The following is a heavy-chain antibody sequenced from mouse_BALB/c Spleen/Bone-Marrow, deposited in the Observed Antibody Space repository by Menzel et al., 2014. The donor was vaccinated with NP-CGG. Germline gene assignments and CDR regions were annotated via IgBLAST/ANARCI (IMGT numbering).Heavy chain of an antibody. CDR1: GYTFTSSW. J-gene: IGHJ2*01. CDR2: IHPNSGNT. D-gene: IGHD2-14*01. CDR3: ARRHRCAYYFDY. Sequence: QVQLKQSGSVLVRPGASVKLSCKASGYTFTSSWLHWAKQRPGQGLEWIGEIHPNSGNTNYNEKFKGKATLTVDTSSSTAYVDLSSLTSEDSAVYYWARRHRCAYYFDYWGQGTTLTVSS. V-gene: IGHV1S130*01.